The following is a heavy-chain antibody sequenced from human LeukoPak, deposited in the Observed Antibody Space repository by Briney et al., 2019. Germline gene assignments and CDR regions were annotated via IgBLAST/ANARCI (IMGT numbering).Heavy chain of an antibody. V-gene: IGHV4-59*01. CDR3: ARDLYPFDY. CDR2: IYGSGYT. Sequence: PSETLSLTCTVSGGSISGWYWSWIRQPPGKGLEWIGYIYGSGYTNYNPSLKSRVTMSIDTSKNHFSLKLTSVTAADTATYYCARDLYPFDYWGQGTLVTVSS. D-gene: IGHD2-2*01. J-gene: IGHJ4*02. CDR1: GGSISGWY.